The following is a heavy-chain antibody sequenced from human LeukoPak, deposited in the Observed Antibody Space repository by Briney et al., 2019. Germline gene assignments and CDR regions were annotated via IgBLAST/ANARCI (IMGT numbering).Heavy chain of an antibody. J-gene: IGHJ5*02. D-gene: IGHD6-19*01. V-gene: IGHV4-39*07. CDR3: ARDGTYSGGFTSWFDP. CDR2: IYYSGST. Sequence: PSETLSLTCTVSGGSISSSSYYWGWIRQPPGKGLEWIGSIYYSGSTYYNPSLKSRVTISVDTSKNQFSLKLSSVTAADTAVYYCARDGTYSGGFTSWFDPWGQGTLVTVSS. CDR1: GGSISSSSYY.